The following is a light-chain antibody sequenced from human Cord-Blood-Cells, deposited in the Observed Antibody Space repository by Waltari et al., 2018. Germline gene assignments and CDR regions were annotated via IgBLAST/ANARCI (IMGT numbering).Light chain of an antibody. J-gene: IGKJ3*01. CDR2: AAS. CDR1: QGISNY. V-gene: IGKV1-27*01. Sequence: DIQMTQSPSSLSASVGDRVTITCRASQGISNYLAWYQQKPGKVPKLLIYAASTLQSGVPSRFSGSGSGTDFTLTISSLQPEDVATYYCQKYNSAPPITSGPGTKVDIK. CDR3: QKYNSAPPIT.